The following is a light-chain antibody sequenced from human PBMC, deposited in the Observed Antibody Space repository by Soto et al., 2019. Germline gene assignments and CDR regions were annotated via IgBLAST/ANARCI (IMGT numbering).Light chain of an antibody. CDR2: DVS. CDR1: SSDVGGYNY. CDR3: ISYTTGNTRQIV. V-gene: IGLV2-14*03. J-gene: IGLJ1*01. Sequence: QSALNQPASVSGSPGQSITISCTGTSSDVGGYNYVSWYQHHPGKAPKLRIYDVSNRPSGVSIRFSGSKSDNTASLTISGLQPEDEADYHGISYTTGNTRQIVFGTGTKLTVL.